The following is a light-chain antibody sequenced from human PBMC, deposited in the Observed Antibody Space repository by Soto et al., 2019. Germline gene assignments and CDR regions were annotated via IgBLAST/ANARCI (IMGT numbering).Light chain of an antibody. V-gene: IGKV3-15*01. CDR1: QTVNNN. CDR3: QQYNNWPQT. CDR2: GAS. J-gene: IGKJ1*01. Sequence: VMTQAPATLSASPGEGATLSCRASQTVNNNVAWYQLKDGQVPRLLIYGASTRATDIPARFSGSGSGTECTLTISSLQSEDFAEYHCQQYNNWPQTFGQGTKVEIK.